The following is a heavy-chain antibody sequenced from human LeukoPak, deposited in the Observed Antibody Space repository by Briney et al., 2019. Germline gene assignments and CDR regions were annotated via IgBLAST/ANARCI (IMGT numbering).Heavy chain of an antibody. Sequence: SETLSLTCTVSGGSISTYYWTWIRQPPGKGLEWIGYIFYSGSTNYNPSLKSRVTISVDTSKNQFSLKLSSVTAADTAVYYCASGSYSYYYMDVWGKGTTVTVSS. V-gene: IGHV4-59*01. D-gene: IGHD1-26*01. J-gene: IGHJ6*03. CDR1: GGSISTYY. CDR2: IFYSGST. CDR3: ASGSYSYYYMDV.